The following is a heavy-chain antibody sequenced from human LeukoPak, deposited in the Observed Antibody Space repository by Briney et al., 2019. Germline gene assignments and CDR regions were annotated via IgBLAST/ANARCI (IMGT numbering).Heavy chain of an antibody. Sequence: SETLSLTCTVSGGSISSYYWSWIRQPPGKGLEWIGYIYYSGSTNYNPSLKSRVTISVDTSKNQFSLKLSSVTAADTAVYYCARGEYSSGWYGRPVRHDAFDIWGQGTMVTVSS. CDR3: ARGEYSSGWYGRPVRHDAFDI. D-gene: IGHD6-19*01. CDR2: IYYSGST. V-gene: IGHV4-59*01. CDR1: GGSISSYY. J-gene: IGHJ3*02.